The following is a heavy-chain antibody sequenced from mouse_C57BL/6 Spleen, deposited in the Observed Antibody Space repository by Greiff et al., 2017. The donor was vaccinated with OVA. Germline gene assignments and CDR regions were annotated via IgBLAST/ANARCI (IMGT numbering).Heavy chain of an antibody. CDR3: ARGDYYGSLYAMDY. CDR2: IDPSDSYT. CDR1: GYTFTSYW. D-gene: IGHD1-1*01. V-gene: IGHV1-50*01. Sequence: QVQLQQPGAELVKPGASVKLSCKASGYTFTSYWMQWVKQRPGQGLEWIGEIDPSDSYTNYNQKFKGKATLTVDTSSSTAYMQLSSLTSEDSAVYYCARGDYYGSLYAMDYWGQGTSGTVSS. J-gene: IGHJ4*01.